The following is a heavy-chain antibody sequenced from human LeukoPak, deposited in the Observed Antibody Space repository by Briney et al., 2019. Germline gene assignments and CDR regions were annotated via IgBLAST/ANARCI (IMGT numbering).Heavy chain of an antibody. V-gene: IGHV1-3*04. J-gene: IGHJ4*02. CDR2: INTGNGNT. CDR1: GYTFTSNA. CDR3: ARDSGYSSGQDY. Sequence: ASVKVSCKASGYTFTSNAMHWVRQAPGQRPEWMGWINTGNGNTKYSQKFQGRVTISRDTSANTAYMEVSSLRSEDTAVYYCARDSGYSSGQDYWGQGTLVTVSS. D-gene: IGHD6-19*01.